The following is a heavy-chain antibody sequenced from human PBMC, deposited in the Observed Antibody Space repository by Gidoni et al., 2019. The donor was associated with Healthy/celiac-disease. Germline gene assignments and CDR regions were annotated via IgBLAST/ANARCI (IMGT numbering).Heavy chain of an antibody. CDR1: GFTFSSYW. CDR3: ARGVGADNWFDP. CDR2: IKQDGSEK. J-gene: IGHJ5*02. Sequence: EVQLVESGGGLVQPGGSLRLSGAASGFTFSSYWRSWVRQAPGKGLEWVANIKQDGSEKYYVDSVKGRFTISRDNAKNSLYLQMNSLRAEDTAVYYCARGVGADNWFDPWGQGTLVTVSS. D-gene: IGHD1-26*01. V-gene: IGHV3-7*04.